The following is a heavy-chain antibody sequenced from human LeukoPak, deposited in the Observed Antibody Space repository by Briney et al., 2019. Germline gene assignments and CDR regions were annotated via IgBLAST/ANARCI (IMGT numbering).Heavy chain of an antibody. CDR3: AKDRGLVGVIPDY. J-gene: IGHJ4*02. Sequence: TGGSLRLSCAASGFTFSSYNMDWVRQAPGKGLEWVSSISFSSSYIYYADSVKGRFTISRDNSKNSLYLQMNSLRAEDTALYYCAKDRGLVGVIPDYWGQGTLVTVSS. CDR1: GFTFSSYN. D-gene: IGHD3-16*02. V-gene: IGHV3-21*04. CDR2: ISFSSSYI.